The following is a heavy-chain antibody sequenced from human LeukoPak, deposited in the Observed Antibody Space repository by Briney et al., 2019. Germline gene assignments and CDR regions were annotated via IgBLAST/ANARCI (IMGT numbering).Heavy chain of an antibody. D-gene: IGHD6-6*01. Sequence: PGASLRLSCAASGFTFSSYAMSWVRQAPGKGLEWVSGISGSGGNTYYADSVKGRFTISRDNSKNTLYLQMNSLRAEDTAVYYCAKFPAEAPGDWSQGTLVTVSS. J-gene: IGHJ4*02. CDR2: ISGSGGNT. V-gene: IGHV3-23*01. CDR3: AKFPAEAPGD. CDR1: GFTFSSYA.